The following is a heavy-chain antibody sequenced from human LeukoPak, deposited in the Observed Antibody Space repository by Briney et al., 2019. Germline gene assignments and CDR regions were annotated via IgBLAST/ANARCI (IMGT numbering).Heavy chain of an antibody. CDR1: GFTFRNYW. CDR2: INEHGIP. D-gene: IGHD3-10*01. V-gene: IGHV3-74*03. Sequence: PGGSLRLSCAASGFTFRNYWMYWVRQAPGKGLVWIANINEHGIPMYEDSVKGRFTISRDNARDTLYLQMNSLRAEDTAVYYCARFGDIYYFDYWGQGTLVTVSS. J-gene: IGHJ4*02. CDR3: ARFGDIYYFDY.